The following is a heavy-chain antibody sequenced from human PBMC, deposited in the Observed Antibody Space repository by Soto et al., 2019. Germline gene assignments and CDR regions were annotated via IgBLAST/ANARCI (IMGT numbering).Heavy chain of an antibody. CDR1: GYTFTSYG. D-gene: IGHD1-1*01. V-gene: IGHV1-18*01. Sequence: QVHLVQSGAEVKKPGASVKVSCKASGYTFTSYGITWVRQAPGQGLEWMGWISAHNGNTAYAQKLPGRVIVTRATSTRTAYMELRSLISADTAVYSCARGRYGDYWGQGALVTVSS. J-gene: IGHJ4*02. CDR2: ISAHNGNT. CDR3: ARGRYGDY.